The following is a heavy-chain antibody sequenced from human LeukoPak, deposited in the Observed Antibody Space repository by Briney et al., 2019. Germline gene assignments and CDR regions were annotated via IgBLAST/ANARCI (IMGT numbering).Heavy chain of an antibody. CDR3: ARDAYTTTSNWLDP. J-gene: IGHJ5*02. CDR1: GFTLNKYW. V-gene: IGHV3-74*01. Sequence: GGSLRLSCEASGFTLNKYWMHWVRQAPGKGLVWVSRITGDGSDIAYADSVKGRFTVSREDAKNILFPQMTSPRVDDTAIYYCARDAYTTTSNWLDPWGKGTLVTVSS. D-gene: IGHD1-26*01. CDR2: ITGDGSDI.